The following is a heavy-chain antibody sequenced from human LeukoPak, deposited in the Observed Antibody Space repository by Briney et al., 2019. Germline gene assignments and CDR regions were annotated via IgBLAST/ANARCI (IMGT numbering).Heavy chain of an antibody. CDR2: IYYSGST. D-gene: IGHD2-2*01. CDR3: ARTTVVVPAVLYYYYYYMDV. J-gene: IGHJ6*03. V-gene: IGHV4-31*03. Sequence: SETLSLTCTVSGGSISSGGYYWSWIRQHPGKGLEWIGYIYYSGSTYYNPSLKSRVTISVDTSKNQFSLKLSSVTAADTAVYYCARTTVVVPAVLYYYYYYMDVWGKGTTVTVSS. CDR1: GGSISSGGYY.